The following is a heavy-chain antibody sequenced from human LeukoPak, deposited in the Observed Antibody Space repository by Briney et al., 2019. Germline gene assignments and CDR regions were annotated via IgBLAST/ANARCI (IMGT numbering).Heavy chain of an antibody. Sequence: PSETLSLTCAVSGGSFSGYYWSWIRQPPGKGLEWIGEINHSGSTNYNPSLTRRVNISLEKSKNQFSLKLSSVTAADTAVYYCARGNSYYYDCSGYYYWFDPWGQGTLVTVSS. CDR3: ARGNSYYYDCSGYYYWFDP. D-gene: IGHD3-22*01. V-gene: IGHV4-34*01. J-gene: IGHJ5*02. CDR2: INHSGST. CDR1: GGSFSGYY.